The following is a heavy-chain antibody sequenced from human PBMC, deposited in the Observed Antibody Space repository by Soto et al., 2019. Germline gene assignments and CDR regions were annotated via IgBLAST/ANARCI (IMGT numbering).Heavy chain of an antibody. CDR2: INTDGSTT. CDR1: GFTFSSYW. V-gene: IGHV3-74*01. J-gene: IGHJ6*02. CDR3: ARGVRNYYGVDV. Sequence: HPGGSLRLSCAASGFTFSSYWMQWVRQAPGKGLVWVPRINTDGSTTNYADSVKGRFTISRDNAKNTVHLQMNSLRAEDAAVYYCARGVRNYYGVDVWGQGTTVTVSS. D-gene: IGHD2-21*01.